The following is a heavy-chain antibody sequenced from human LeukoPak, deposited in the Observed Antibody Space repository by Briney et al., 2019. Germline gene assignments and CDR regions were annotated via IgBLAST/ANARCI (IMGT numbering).Heavy chain of an antibody. CDR3: AGEKFDI. Sequence: GGSLRLSCAASGFSFSKYAMDWVRQAPGKGLEWVAIISKDGSMRYYADSEKGRFTVSRDNSNNTLSLQMNSLKSEDTAVYYCAGEKFDIWGQGTMVTVSA. V-gene: IGHV3-30*04. J-gene: IGHJ3*02. CDR2: ISKDGSMR. CDR1: GFSFSKYA.